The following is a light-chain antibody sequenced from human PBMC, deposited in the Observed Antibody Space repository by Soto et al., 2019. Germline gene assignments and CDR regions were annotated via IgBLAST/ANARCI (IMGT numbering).Light chain of an antibody. V-gene: IGLV1-44*01. J-gene: IGLJ3*02. CDR1: SSNIGSNT. Sequence: QSVLTQPPSASGTPGQRVTISCSGSSSNIGSNTINWYQQFPGTAPKLVIYSNNERPSGVPDRFSGSKSGTSASLAIGGLQSEDEADSYCSAWDDSLNGAVFGGGTQVTVL. CDR3: SAWDDSLNGAV. CDR2: SNN.